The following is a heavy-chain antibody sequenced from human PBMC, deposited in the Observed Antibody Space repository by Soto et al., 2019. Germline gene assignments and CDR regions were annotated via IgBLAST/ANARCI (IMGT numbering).Heavy chain of an antibody. Sequence: EVQLLDSGGGLVQPGGSLRLSCAGSGFTFSTYAMSWVRQAPGKGLEWVSSVSGSGESTYYADSVKGRFTISRDNSKNTLYLQMNNLRAEDTAVHYCAKTRVGYCSSTSCYSGGNWFDPWGQGTLVTVSS. J-gene: IGHJ5*02. CDR3: AKTRVGYCSSTSCYSGGNWFDP. CDR2: VSGSGEST. D-gene: IGHD2-2*02. V-gene: IGHV3-23*01. CDR1: GFTFSTYA.